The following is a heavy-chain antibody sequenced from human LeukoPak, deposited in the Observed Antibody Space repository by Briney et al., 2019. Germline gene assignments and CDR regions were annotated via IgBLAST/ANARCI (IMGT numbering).Heavy chain of an antibody. D-gene: IGHD3-16*01. J-gene: IGHJ3*01. Sequence: GGSLRLSCAASGFSVSSDYMSWVRQAPGKGLEWVSVIYSGGKTYYADSVKGRFTISRDNSKNTVYLQMNSLRAEDTAVYCCARVVDAFHIMSWGQGTMVTVSS. CDR3: ARVVDAFHIMS. V-gene: IGHV3-53*01. CDR2: IYSGGKT. CDR1: GFSVSSDY.